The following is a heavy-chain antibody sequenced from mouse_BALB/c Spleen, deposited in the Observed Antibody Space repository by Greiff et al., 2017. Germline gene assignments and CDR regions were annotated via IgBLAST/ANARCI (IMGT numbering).Heavy chain of an antibody. V-gene: IGHV1-66*01. CDR3: ASSTMVTARYFDV. Sequence: VQLQQSGPELVKPGASVKISCKASGYSFTSYYIHWVKQRPGQGLEWIGWIFPGSGNTKYNEKFKGKATLTADTSSSTAYMQLGSLTSEDSAVYFCASSTMVTARYFDVWGAGTTVTVSS. J-gene: IGHJ1*01. CDR1: GYSFTSYY. D-gene: IGHD2-2*01. CDR2: IFPGSGNT.